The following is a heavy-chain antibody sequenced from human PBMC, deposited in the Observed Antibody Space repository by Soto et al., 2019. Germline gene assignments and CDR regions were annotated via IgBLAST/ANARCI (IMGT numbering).Heavy chain of an antibody. J-gene: IGHJ5*02. D-gene: IGHD2-21*02. CDR3: ARQRYPPLLAFLFDP. CDR2: IYYSGST. V-gene: IGHV4-39*01. CDR1: GGSISSSSYY. Sequence: QLQLQESGPGLVKPSETLSLTCTVSGGSISSSSYYWGWIRQPPGKGLEWIGSIYYSGSTYYNPSLKSRVTISVDTSKNQFSLKLSSVTAADTAVYYCARQRYPPLLAFLFDPWCQGTLVTVSS.